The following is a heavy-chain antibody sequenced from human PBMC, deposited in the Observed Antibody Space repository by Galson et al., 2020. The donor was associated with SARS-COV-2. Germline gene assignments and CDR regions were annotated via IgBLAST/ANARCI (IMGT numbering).Heavy chain of an antibody. D-gene: IGHD3-3*01. J-gene: IGHJ4*02. Sequence: GGSLRLSCVASGFSFRNYGMHWVRQAPGKGLEWVAHIPDAESRQFYANSVKGRFTISRDNLRNTVYLQMNSLRAEDTAVYYCAKDHQPYSNYDGYFDYWGQGALVTVSP. V-gene: IGHV3-30*18. CDR2: IPDAESRQ. CDR1: GFSFRNYG. CDR3: AKDHQPYSNYDGYFDY.